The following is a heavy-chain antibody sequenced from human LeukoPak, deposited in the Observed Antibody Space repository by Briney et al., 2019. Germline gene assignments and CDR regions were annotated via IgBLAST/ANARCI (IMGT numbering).Heavy chain of an antibody. D-gene: IGHD3-10*01. Sequence: GGSLRLSCAASGFAVKSSYMNWVRPAPGKGLEWVSVLYAGGESYYADSVLGRFTISRDNSNNTVFLEMNSLTADDTAVYFCARDSAGNQYSSGNFDLWGQGTLVTVSS. J-gene: IGHJ4*02. CDR3: ARDSAGNQYSSGNFDL. CDR1: GFAVKSSY. CDR2: LYAGGES. V-gene: IGHV3-53*01.